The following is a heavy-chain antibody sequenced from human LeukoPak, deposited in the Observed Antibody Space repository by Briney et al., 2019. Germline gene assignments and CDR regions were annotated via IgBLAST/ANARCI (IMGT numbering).Heavy chain of an antibody. V-gene: IGHV4-39*01. CDR2: IYYTGST. CDR3: ARARRGSYYSRTTRNFDY. Sequence: SETLSLTCTVSGGPLTRSLSYWGWIRRPPGKGLEWIGNIYYTGSTDYSPSFESRAAMSVDTSKNQFSLQLRSVTAADTAVYYCARARRGSYYSRTTRNFDYWGQGTLVTVSS. D-gene: IGHD1-26*01. CDR1: GGPLTRSLSY. J-gene: IGHJ4*02.